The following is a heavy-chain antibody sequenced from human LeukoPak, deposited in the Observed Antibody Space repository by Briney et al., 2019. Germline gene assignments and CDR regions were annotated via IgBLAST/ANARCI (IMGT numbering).Heavy chain of an antibody. D-gene: IGHD4-11*01. J-gene: IGHJ6*04. CDR3: GRDNNYKVDV. V-gene: IGHV3-74*01. CDR2: IKSDGSIT. CDR1: GFIFSNYW. Sequence: QSGGSLTLSCAASGFIFSNYWMLWVRQAPGKGLVWVSNIKSDGSITNYADSVKGRFTISRDNAKNILYLQMNSLRAEDTAVYYCGRDNNYKVDVWGKGTTVTVSS.